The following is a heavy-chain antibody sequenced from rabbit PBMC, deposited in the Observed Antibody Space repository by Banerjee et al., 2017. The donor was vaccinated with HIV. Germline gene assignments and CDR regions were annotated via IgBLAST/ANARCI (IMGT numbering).Heavy chain of an antibody. CDR3: ARDLAGVIGWNFNL. D-gene: IGHD4-1*01. CDR1: GFSFSNRYV. Sequence: QEQLEESGGDLVKPEGSLTLTCTASGFSFSNRYVMCWVRQAPGKGLEWIGCIYAGNSGNTYYASWAKGRFTISKASWTTVTLQMPSLTAADTATYFCARDLAGVIGWNFNLWGPGTLVTVS. J-gene: IGHJ4*01. CDR2: IYAGNSGNT. V-gene: IGHV1S45*01.